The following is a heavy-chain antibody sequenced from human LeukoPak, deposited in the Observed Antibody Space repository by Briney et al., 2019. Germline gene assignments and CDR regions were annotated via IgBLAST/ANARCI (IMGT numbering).Heavy chain of an antibody. CDR2: IYHSGTT. V-gene: IGHV4-4*02. CDR3: ASLGYYYYMDV. Sequence: SGSLSLTCAVSGGSISSSNRWCWVRQPPGRGLEWLCKIYHSGTTYYTPSLKSRVTISVDKSKNQFSLKRSSVTAADTAVYYCASLGYYYYMDVWGKGTTVTISS. J-gene: IGHJ6*03. CDR1: GGSISSSNR.